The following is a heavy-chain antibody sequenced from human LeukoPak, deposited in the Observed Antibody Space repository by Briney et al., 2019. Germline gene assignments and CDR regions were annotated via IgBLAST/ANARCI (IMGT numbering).Heavy chain of an antibody. Sequence: GGSLRLSCAASGFTFSSYEMNWVRQAPGKGLEWVSYISSSGSTIYYADSVKGRFTISRDNAKNSLYLQMNSLRAEDTAVYYCARGKTGSYYSRSYYMDVWGKGTTVTISS. J-gene: IGHJ6*03. CDR3: ARGKTGSYYSRSYYMDV. CDR1: GFTFSSYE. CDR2: ISSSGSTI. D-gene: IGHD3-10*01. V-gene: IGHV3-48*03.